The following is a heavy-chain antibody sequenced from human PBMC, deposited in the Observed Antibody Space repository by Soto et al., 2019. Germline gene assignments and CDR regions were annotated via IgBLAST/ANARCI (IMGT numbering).Heavy chain of an antibody. CDR1: GFTFSSYA. J-gene: IGHJ6*02. CDR2: ISGSGGST. CDR3: AKGDLDYYDSSGPPYYYYGMDV. D-gene: IGHD3-22*01. V-gene: IGHV3-23*01. Sequence: HRGGSLRVSCAASGFTFSSYAMSWGRQAPGKGLEWVSAISGSGGSTYYADSVKGRFTISRDNSKNTLYLQMNSLRAEDTAVYYCAKGDLDYYDSSGPPYYYYGMDVWGQGTTVTVSS.